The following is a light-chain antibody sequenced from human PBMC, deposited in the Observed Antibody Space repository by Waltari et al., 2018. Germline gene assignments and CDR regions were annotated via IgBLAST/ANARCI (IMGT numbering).Light chain of an antibody. J-gene: IGKJ2*01. V-gene: IGKV3-15*01. CDR1: QRVSSN. Sequence: EIVMTQSPATLSVSPGERATLSCRASQRVSSNLAWYQQKPGQAPRLLIYGASTRATDIPARFSGSGSGTEFTLTISSLQSEDFAVYYCQQYNDWLGTFGQGTKLEIK. CDR3: QQYNDWLGT. CDR2: GAS.